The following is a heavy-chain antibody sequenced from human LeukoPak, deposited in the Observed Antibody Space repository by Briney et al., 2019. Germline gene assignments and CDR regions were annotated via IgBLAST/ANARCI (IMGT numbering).Heavy chain of an antibody. CDR1: GFTFSNYW. V-gene: IGHV3-74*01. D-gene: IGHD3-3*01. CDR2: IKYDGSAT. Sequence: GGSLRLSCAASGFTFSNYWMHWIRQVPGKGLVWVSHIKYDGSATNYADSVKGRFTISRDNAKNTLYLQMNSLRAEDTAVYYCVSGSLQSGYNFDYWGQGALVTVSS. J-gene: IGHJ4*02. CDR3: VSGSLQSGYNFDY.